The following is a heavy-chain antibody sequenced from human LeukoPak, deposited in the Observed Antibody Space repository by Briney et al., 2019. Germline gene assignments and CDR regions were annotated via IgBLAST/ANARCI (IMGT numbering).Heavy chain of an antibody. J-gene: IGHJ4*02. CDR1: GGSISSYY. Sequence: KSSETLSLTCTVSGGSISSYYWSWIRQPPGKGLEWIGYIYYSGSTNYKPSLKSRVTISVETSKNRFSLKLRSVTAADTAVYYCARVTGYMIEDYFDYWGQGTLVTVSS. V-gene: IGHV4-59*01. CDR3: ARVTGYMIEDYFDY. D-gene: IGHD3-22*01. CDR2: IYYSGST.